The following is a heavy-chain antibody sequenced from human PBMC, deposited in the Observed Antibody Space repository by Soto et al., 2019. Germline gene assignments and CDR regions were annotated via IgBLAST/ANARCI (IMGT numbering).Heavy chain of an antibody. CDR1: GGTFNNLA. Sequence: QVQLVQSGAEVKKRGSSVKLSCNAAGGTFNNLAVSWVRQAPGQGLEWMGEIIPMFGSTNYAQRFQGRVTITADESRSIAYMYLSSLRSDDTAIYYCARGGRMDNWYFDLWGRGTLVTVSS. D-gene: IGHD2-2*03. J-gene: IGHJ2*01. V-gene: IGHV1-69*01. CDR3: ARGGRMDNWYFDL. CDR2: IIPMFGST.